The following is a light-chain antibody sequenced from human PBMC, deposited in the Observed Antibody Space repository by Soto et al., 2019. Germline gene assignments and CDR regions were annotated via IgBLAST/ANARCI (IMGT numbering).Light chain of an antibody. CDR3: QQANSFPPYT. J-gene: IGKJ2*01. CDR1: QGLSSW. CDR2: AAS. Sequence: DIPMTQSPSSVSASVGDRVTITCRASQGLSSWLAWYQQKPGKAPKLLIYAASSLQSGVPSRFSGSGSGTDFTLTISSLQPEDFATYYCQQANSFPPYTFGQGTKLEIK. V-gene: IGKV1-12*01.